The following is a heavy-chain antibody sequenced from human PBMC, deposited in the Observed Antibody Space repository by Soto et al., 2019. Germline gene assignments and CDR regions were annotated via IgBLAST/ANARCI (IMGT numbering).Heavy chain of an antibody. CDR1: DGSLSYNV. D-gene: IGHD3-3*01. J-gene: IGHJ4*02. V-gene: IGHV1-69*12. CDR3: ASFSRGTWSGFTAD. CDR2: VIPFSGTT. Sequence: QVQLVQSGAEVKKPGSSVKVSCKASDGSLSYNVISWVRRVPGQGLEWMGGVIPFSGTTTYAQKFQDRVTITADESASSAHMELRSLTSEDTAVYYCASFSRGTWSGFTADSGQGTPVAVSS.